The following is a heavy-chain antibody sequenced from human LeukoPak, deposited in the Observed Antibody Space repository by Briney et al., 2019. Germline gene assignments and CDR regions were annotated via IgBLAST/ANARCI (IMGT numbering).Heavy chain of an antibody. Sequence: PSETLSLPCTVSGGSISSYYWSWIRQPPGKGLEWIGYIYYSGSTNYNPSLKSRVTISVDTSKNQFSLKLSSVTAADTAVYYCARAESSSGWYYFDYWGQGTLVTVSS. CDR3: ARAESSSGWYYFDY. V-gene: IGHV4-59*01. J-gene: IGHJ4*02. CDR2: IYYSGST. CDR1: GGSISSYY. D-gene: IGHD6-19*01.